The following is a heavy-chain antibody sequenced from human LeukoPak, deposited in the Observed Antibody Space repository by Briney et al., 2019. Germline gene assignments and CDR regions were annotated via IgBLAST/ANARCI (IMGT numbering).Heavy chain of an antibody. CDR1: GGSISSYY. V-gene: IGHV4-59*01. Sequence: SETLSLTCTVSGGSISSYYWSWIRQPPGKGLEWIGYIYYSGSTNYNPSLKSRVTISVDTSKNQFPLKLSSVTAADTAVYYCARDKGGYFPYYFDYWGQGTLVTVSS. J-gene: IGHJ4*02. D-gene: IGHD3-22*01. CDR3: ARDKGGYFPYYFDY. CDR2: IYYSGST.